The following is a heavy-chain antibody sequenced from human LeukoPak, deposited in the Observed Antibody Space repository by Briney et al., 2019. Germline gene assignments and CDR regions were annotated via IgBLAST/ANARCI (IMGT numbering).Heavy chain of an antibody. V-gene: IGHV3-7*01. CDR3: ARDQSGYPADYYYYMDV. J-gene: IGHJ6*03. CDR2: IKQDGSEK. D-gene: IGHD5-12*01. Sequence: GGSLRLSCAASGFTFSSYWMSWVRQAPGKGLEWVANIKQDGSEKYYVDSVKGRFTISRDNAKNSLYLQMNSLRAEDTAVYYCARDQSGYPADYYYYMDVWGKGTTVTVSS. CDR1: GFTFSSYW.